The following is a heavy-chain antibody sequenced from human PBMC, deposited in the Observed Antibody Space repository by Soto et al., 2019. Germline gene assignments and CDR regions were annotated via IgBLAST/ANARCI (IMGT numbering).Heavy chain of an antibody. V-gene: IGHV4-59*11. Sequence: QVQLQESGPGLVRPSETLSLSCTVSGASMSSHYWTWLRQSPGKGLEWIGYISYSGSTYYNPSHKSRVTISADTSRNQFSLKLSAVISADTAVYYCVRADPDASVGYWGQGTLVTVSS. CDR3: VRADPDASVGY. J-gene: IGHJ4*02. CDR2: ISYSGST. CDR1: GASMSSHY. D-gene: IGHD3-16*01.